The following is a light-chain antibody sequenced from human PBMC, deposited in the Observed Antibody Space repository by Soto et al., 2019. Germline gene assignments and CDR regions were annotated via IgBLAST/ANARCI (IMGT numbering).Light chain of an antibody. J-gene: IGLJ2*01. V-gene: IGLV7-43*01. CDR1: TGAVSNGYY. Sequence: QTVVTQEPSLTVSPGGTVTLTCASSTGAVSNGYYPNWFQQKPGQTPRSLIYSTFHTHSWTPARFSSSLLGDKAALTLSGVQPEDEADYYCLLWYGDGWIFGGGTKLTVL. CDR3: LLWYGDGWI. CDR2: STF.